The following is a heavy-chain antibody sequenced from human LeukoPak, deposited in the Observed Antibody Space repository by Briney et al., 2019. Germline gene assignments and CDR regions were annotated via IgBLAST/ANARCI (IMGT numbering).Heavy chain of an antibody. CDR3: ARGAMRDGYIRGAFDI. Sequence: GASVKVSCKASGYTFTSYYMHWVRQAPGQGLEWMGIINPSGGSTSYAQKFQGRVTMTRDTSTSTVYMELSSLRSEDTAVYYCARGAMRDGYIRGAFDIWGQGTMVTVSS. D-gene: IGHD5-24*01. CDR2: INPSGGST. J-gene: IGHJ3*02. V-gene: IGHV1-46*01. CDR1: GYTFTSYY.